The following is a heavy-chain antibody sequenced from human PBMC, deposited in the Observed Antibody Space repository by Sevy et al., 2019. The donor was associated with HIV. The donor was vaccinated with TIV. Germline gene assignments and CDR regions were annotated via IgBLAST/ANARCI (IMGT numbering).Heavy chain of an antibody. Sequence: GGSLRLSCAASGFTFTNYVMNWVRQAPGKGLEWVSYISPSGSPIYYADSVKGRFTISRDNARNSLYLQMNSLRADDTGLYYCARDLVASTLTMEVWGQGTTVTVSS. J-gene: IGHJ6*02. CDR2: ISPSGSPI. CDR1: GFTFTNYV. V-gene: IGHV3-48*03. CDR3: ARDLVASTLTMEV.